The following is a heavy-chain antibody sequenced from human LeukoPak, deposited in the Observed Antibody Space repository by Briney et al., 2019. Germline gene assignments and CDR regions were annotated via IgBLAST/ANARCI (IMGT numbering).Heavy chain of an antibody. CDR2: INPNSGGT. CDR3: ARVGVVPAATDYYYYYYMDV. V-gene: IGHV1-2*02. J-gene: IGHJ6*03. D-gene: IGHD2-2*01. CDR1: GYTFTGYY. Sequence: GASVKVSCKASGYTFTGYYMHWVRQAPGQGLEWMGWINPNSGGTNYAQKFQGRVTMTRDTSISTAYMELSRLRSDDTAVYYCARVGVVPAATDYYYYYYMDVWGKGTTVTISS.